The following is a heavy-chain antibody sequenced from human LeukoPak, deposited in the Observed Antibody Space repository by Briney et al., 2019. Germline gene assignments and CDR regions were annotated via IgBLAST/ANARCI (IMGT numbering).Heavy chain of an antibody. D-gene: IGHD3-10*01. Sequence: PSETLSLTCAVYGGSFSGYYWSWIRQPPGKGLEWIGEINHSGSTNYNPSLKSRVTISVDTSKNQFSLKLSSVTAADTAVYYCARRSGSGSYYKAYYYYMDVWGKGTTVTVSS. CDR2: INHSGST. CDR3: ARRSGSGSYYKAYYYYMDV. CDR1: GGSFSGYY. V-gene: IGHV4-34*01. J-gene: IGHJ6*03.